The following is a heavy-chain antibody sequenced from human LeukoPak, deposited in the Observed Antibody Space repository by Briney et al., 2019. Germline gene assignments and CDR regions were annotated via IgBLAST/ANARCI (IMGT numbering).Heavy chain of an antibody. Sequence: GGSLRLSCEDSGFSLSTYWMSWLRQAPGKGLEWVANIKQDGSEKYYVDSVKGRFTISRDNAKNSLYLQMNSLRAEDTAVYYCARAPSSPIRYWGQGTLVTVSS. CDR1: GFSLSTYW. CDR2: IKQDGSEK. V-gene: IGHV3-7*01. CDR3: ARAPSSPIRY. J-gene: IGHJ4*02. D-gene: IGHD6-6*01.